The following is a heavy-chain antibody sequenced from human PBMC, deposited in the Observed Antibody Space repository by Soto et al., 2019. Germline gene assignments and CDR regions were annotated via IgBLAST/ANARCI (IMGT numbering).Heavy chain of an antibody. CDR3: ARDLFKADYGGGFDY. J-gene: IGHJ4*02. V-gene: IGHV1-69*13. D-gene: IGHD4-17*01. CDR1: GGTFSSYA. CDR2: IIPIFGTA. Sequence: GASVKVSCKASGGTFSSYAISWVRQAPGQGLEWMGGIIPIFGTANYAQKFQGRVTITADESTSTAYMELSSLRSEDTAVYYCARDLFKADYGGGFDYWGQGTLVTVSS.